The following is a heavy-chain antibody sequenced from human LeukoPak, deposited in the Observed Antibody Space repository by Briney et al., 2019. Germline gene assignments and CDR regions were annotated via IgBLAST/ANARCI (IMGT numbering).Heavy chain of an antibody. CDR3: AREDYDYVWGSYRYVGTDY. Sequence: GGSLRLSCAASGFTFSSYWMSWVRQAPGKGLEWVANIKQDGGEKYYVDSVKGRFTISRDNAKNSLYLQMNSLRAEDTAVYYCAREDYDYVWGSYRYVGTDYWGQGTLVTVSS. J-gene: IGHJ4*02. CDR1: GFTFSSYW. D-gene: IGHD3-16*02. V-gene: IGHV3-7*03. CDR2: IKQDGGEK.